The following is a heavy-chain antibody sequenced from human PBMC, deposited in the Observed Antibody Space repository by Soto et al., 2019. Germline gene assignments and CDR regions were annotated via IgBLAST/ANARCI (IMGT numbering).Heavy chain of an antibody. CDR2: IYPGDSDT. CDR3: ASAEYSSSPGDYYYYYGMDV. D-gene: IGHD6-6*01. V-gene: IGHV5-51*01. Sequence: LKISCKGSGYSFTSYWIGWVRQMPGKGLEWMGIIYPGDSDTRYSPSFQGQVTISADKSVSTAYLQWSSLKASDTAMYYCASAEYSSSPGDYYYYYGMDVWGQGTTVTVSS. J-gene: IGHJ6*02. CDR1: GYSFTSYW.